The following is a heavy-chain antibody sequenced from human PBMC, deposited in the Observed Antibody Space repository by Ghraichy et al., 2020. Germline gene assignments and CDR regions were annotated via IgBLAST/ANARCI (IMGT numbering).Heavy chain of an antibody. J-gene: IGHJ6*03. CDR1: GFTFSSYS. CDR2: ISSSSSYI. CDR3: ARGAQYSSRYYYYYYYMDV. V-gene: IGHV3-21*01. D-gene: IGHD6-6*01. Sequence: GGSLRLSCAASGFTFSSYSMNWVRQAPGKGLEWVSSISSSSSYIYYADSVKGRFTISRDNAKNSLYLQMNSLRAEDTAVYYCARGAQYSSRYYYYYYYMDVWGKGTTVTVSS.